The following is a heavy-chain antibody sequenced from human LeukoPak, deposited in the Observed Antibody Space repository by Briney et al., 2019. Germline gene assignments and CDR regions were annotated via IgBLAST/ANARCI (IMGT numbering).Heavy chain of an antibody. CDR2: VNHSGST. CDR3: ARVQWLLLYSRDNWIDP. D-gene: IGHD3-22*01. Sequence: SETLSLTCADYGGSFSGYYWSWIRQPPGKGLEWIGEVNHSGSTNYNPSLKSRVTISVDTSKNQFPLKLSSVTAADTAVYYCARVQWLLLYSRDNWIDPWGQGTLVTVSS. J-gene: IGHJ5*02. CDR1: GGSFSGYY. V-gene: IGHV4-34*01.